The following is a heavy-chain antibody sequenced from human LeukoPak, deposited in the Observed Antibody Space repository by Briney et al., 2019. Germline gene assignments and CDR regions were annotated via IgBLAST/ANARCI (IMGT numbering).Heavy chain of an antibody. D-gene: IGHD7-27*01. CDR1: GFTFSSYS. V-gene: IGHV3-30*02. CDR3: AKDFPNWGADY. J-gene: IGHJ4*02. Sequence: GGSLRLSCAASGFTFSSYSMNWVRQAPGKGLEWVAFIRYDGSNEYYADSVTGRFTISRDNSRNTLYLQMNSLRDDDTAVYYCAKDFPNWGADYWGQGALVSVSS. CDR2: IRYDGSNE.